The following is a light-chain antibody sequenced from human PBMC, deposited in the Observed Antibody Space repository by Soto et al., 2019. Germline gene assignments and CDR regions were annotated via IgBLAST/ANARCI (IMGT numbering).Light chain of an antibody. CDR2: WAS. J-gene: IGKJ2*01. CDR3: QQCYRSPLT. V-gene: IGKV4-1*01. Sequence: DIVLTQSPASLAVSLGERVTINCKSSQSLFFTSNKKNYLAWYQQKPGQPPKLIIYWASTRESGVPARFRGAGSATDFTLTISSLQAEDVAVYYCQQCYRSPLTFGQGTKVGIK. CDR1: QSLFFTSNKKNY.